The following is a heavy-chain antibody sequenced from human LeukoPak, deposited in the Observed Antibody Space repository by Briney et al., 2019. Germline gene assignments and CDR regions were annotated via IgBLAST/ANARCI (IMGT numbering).Heavy chain of an antibody. CDR2: IYHSGST. CDR3: ATLRYFDWLSNRNWLDP. Sequence: SETLSLTCTVSGYSISSGYYWGWIRQPPGKGLEWIGSIYHSGSTYYNPSLKSRVTISVDTSKNQFSLKLSSVTAADTAVYYCATLRYFDWLSNRNWLDPWGEGTLVTVSS. D-gene: IGHD3-9*01. J-gene: IGHJ5*02. V-gene: IGHV4-38-2*02. CDR1: GYSISSGYY.